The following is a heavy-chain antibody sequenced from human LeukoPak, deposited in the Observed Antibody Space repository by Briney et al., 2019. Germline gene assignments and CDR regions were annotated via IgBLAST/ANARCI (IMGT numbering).Heavy chain of an antibody. V-gene: IGHV4-4*07. CDR2: VYASGNT. CDR3: AREGPTIFGVVPRFDP. J-gene: IGHJ5*02. Sequence: SETLSLTCTVFGDSITSDYCSWIRQPAGKGLEWIGRVYASGNTNHNPSLESRVTMSVDTSKKQFSLKLSSVTAADTAVYYCAREGPTIFGVVPRFDPWGQGTLVTVSS. D-gene: IGHD3-3*01. CDR1: GDSITSDY.